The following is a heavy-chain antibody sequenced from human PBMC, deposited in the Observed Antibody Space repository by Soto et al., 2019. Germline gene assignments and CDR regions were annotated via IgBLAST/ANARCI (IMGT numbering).Heavy chain of an antibody. CDR2: ISYDGTKT. J-gene: IGHJ4*02. D-gene: IGHD6-19*01. CDR3: AKDRGPRRQWLIYPFDY. Sequence: QVQLVESGGGVVQPGRSLRVSCAASGFTFSIYAMHWVRQAPGTGLEWVAVISYDGTKTYYADSVKGRFTISRDNSKNTVYLQMTILRDEDTAVYYFAKDRGPRRQWLIYPFDYWGQGTLVTVSP. CDR1: GFTFSIYA. V-gene: IGHV3-30*18.